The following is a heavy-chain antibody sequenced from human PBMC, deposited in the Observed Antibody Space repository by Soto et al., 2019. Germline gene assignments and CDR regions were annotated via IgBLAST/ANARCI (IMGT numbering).Heavy chain of an antibody. CDR1: GGSISDHY. D-gene: IGHD3-10*01. CDR2: IFYTGYT. Sequence: SATLSHTCTVSGGSISDHYWSWIRQPPGKGLEWIGYIFYTGYTTYNPSLKSRATISLDTSRNQFSLRLSSVTAADTAVYYGAREKVEWFGELFPHGWIDRWSPGTRVTLSS. J-gene: IGHJ5*02. V-gene: IGHV4-59*11. CDR3: AREKVEWFGELFPHGWIDR.